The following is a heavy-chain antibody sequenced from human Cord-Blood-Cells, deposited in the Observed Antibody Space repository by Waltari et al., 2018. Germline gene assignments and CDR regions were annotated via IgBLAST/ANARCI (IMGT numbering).Heavy chain of an antibody. J-gene: IGHJ4*02. Sequence: QVQLQQWGAGLLTPSETLSLTCAVYGGSFSGYYWSWIRQPPGKGLEWIGEINHSGSTNYNPSLKSRVTISVDTSKNQFSLKLSSVTAADTAVYYCARRHWYYFDYWGQGTLVTVSS. D-gene: IGHD2-8*02. V-gene: IGHV4-34*01. CDR3: ARRHWYYFDY. CDR1: GGSFSGYY. CDR2: INHSGST.